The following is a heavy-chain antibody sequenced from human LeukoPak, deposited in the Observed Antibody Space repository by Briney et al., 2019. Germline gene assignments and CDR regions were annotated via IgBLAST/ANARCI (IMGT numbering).Heavy chain of an antibody. CDR2: ISGSGGST. CDR1: GFTFSSYA. CDR3: AKDRDYYGDYGALFDY. D-gene: IGHD4-17*01. J-gene: IGHJ4*02. Sequence: GGSLRLSCAASGFTFSSYAMSWVRQAPGKGLEWVSAISGSGGSTYYADSVKGRFTISRDHSKNTLYLQMNSLRAEDTAVYYCAKDRDYYGDYGALFDYWGQGTLVTVSS. V-gene: IGHV3-23*01.